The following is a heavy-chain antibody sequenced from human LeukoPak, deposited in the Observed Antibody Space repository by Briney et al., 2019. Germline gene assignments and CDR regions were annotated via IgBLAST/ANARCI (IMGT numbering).Heavy chain of an antibody. D-gene: IGHD3-10*01. CDR2: ISSSSSYI. Sequence: GGSLRLYCAASGFTLSSYSMNWVRQAPGKGLEWVSSISSSSSYIYYADSVKGRFTISRDNAKNSLYLQMNSLRAEGTAVYYCARDLVSGTMGYWGQGTLVTVSS. J-gene: IGHJ4*02. V-gene: IGHV3-21*01. CDR1: GFTLSSYS. CDR3: ARDLVSGTMGY.